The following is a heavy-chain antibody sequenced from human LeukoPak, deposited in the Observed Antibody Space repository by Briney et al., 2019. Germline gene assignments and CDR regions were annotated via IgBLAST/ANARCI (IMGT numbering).Heavy chain of an antibody. CDR2: IYHSGST. CDR1: GGFISSSNW. CDR3: ARVADFWSGYLDY. Sequence: SGTLSLTCAVSGGFISSSNWWSWVRQPPGKGLEWIGEIYHSGSTNYNPSLKSRVTISVDRSKNQFSLKLSSVTAADTAVYYCARVADFWSGYLDYWGQGTLVTVSS. J-gene: IGHJ4*02. D-gene: IGHD3-3*01. V-gene: IGHV4-4*02.